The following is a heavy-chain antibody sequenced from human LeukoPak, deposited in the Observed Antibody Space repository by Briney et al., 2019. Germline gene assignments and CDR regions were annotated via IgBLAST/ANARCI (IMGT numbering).Heavy chain of an antibody. J-gene: IGHJ4*02. CDR1: GFTFSTYG. D-gene: IGHD3-3*01. Sequence: GGSLRLSCAASGFTFSTYGMHWVRQAPGTGLEWVAFIRYDGSNKYYADSVKGRFTISRDNSKNTLYLQMNSLRAEDTAVYYCAKDITNFGVGTAVFDYWGQGTLVTVSS. CDR2: IRYDGSNK. V-gene: IGHV3-30*02. CDR3: AKDITNFGVGTAVFDY.